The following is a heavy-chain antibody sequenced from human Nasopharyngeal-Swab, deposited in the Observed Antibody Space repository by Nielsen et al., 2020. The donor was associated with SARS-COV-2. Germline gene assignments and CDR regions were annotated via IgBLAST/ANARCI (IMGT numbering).Heavy chain of an antibody. CDR1: GFTFSNYA. D-gene: IGHD2-2*01. V-gene: IGHV3-64*01. CDR3: ARGGHSTSWLLFDY. CDR2: ISSNGGSK. Sequence: GESLKISCAASGFTFSNYAMHWVRQAPGKGLEYVSVISSNGGSKNYANSVKGRFTISRDQSKNTLYLQMGRLRAEDMAVYYCARGGHSTSWLLFDYWGQGTLVTVSS. J-gene: IGHJ4*02.